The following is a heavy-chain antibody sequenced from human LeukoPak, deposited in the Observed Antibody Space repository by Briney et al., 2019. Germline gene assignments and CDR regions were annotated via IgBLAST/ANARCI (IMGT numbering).Heavy chain of an antibody. CDR3: ARAESSGWYWFDP. CDR1: GGSISSYY. V-gene: IGHV4-59*01. D-gene: IGHD6-19*01. Sequence: SETLSLTCNVTGGSISSYYWSWIRQPPGKGLEWIGYIYYSGSTNYNPSLKSRVTISVDTSKNQFSLKLSSVTAADTAVYYCARAESSGWYWFDPWGQGTLVTVSS. J-gene: IGHJ5*02. CDR2: IYYSGST.